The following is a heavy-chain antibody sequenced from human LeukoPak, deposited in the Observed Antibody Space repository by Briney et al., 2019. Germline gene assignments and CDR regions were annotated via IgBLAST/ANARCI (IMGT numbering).Heavy chain of an antibody. Sequence: SETLSLTCTVSGGSISSYYWSWTRQPPGKGLEWIGYIYYSGSTNYNPSLKSRVTISVDTSKNQFSLKLSSVTAADTAVYYCARSKPYLIDIWGQGTMVTVSS. CDR1: GGSISSYY. J-gene: IGHJ3*02. CDR3: ARSKPYLIDI. V-gene: IGHV4-59*01. CDR2: IYYSGST.